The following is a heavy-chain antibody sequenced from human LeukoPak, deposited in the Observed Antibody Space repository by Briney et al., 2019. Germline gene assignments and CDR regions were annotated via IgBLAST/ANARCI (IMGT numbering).Heavy chain of an antibody. D-gene: IGHD2-2*02. J-gene: IGHJ5*02. CDR2: ISSSGSTI. Sequence: GGSLRLSCAASGFTFSSYEMNWVRQAPGKGLEWVSYISSSGSTIYYADSVKGRFTISRDNAKNSLYLQMNSLRAEDTAVYYCARGQRRVVPAAIKFSWFDPWGQGTLVTVSP. V-gene: IGHV3-48*03. CDR3: ARGQRRVVPAAIKFSWFDP. CDR1: GFTFSSYE.